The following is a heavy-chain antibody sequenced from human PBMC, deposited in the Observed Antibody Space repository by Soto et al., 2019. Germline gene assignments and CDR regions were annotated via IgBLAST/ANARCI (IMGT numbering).Heavy chain of an antibody. CDR1: GGSISSGGYS. J-gene: IGHJ5*02. CDR3: ARDQLEGNWFDP. V-gene: IGHV4-30-2*01. CDR2: IYHSGDT. D-gene: IGHD1-1*01. Sequence: QLQLQESGSGLVKPSQTLSLTCTVSGGSISSGGYSWNWIRQAPGKGLEWIGYIYHSGDTLYNPSLKGRVTLSVDKSKNHFSLNLTSVTAADTAVYYCARDQLEGNWFDPWGQGTLVTVSS.